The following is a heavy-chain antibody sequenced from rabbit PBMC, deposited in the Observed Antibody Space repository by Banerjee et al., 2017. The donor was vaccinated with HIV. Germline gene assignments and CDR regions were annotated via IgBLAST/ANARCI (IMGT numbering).Heavy chain of an antibody. CDR3: ARDVVGSSYVFTL. Sequence: LEESGGGLVKPEGSLTLTCTASGFSFSSNYWMCWVRQAPGKGLEWIGCIDTDGGGTYYARWAKGRFTMSKTSSTTVTLQMTSLAAADTATYFCARDVVGSSYVFTLWGPGTLVTVS. D-gene: IGHD8-1*01. J-gene: IGHJ4*01. V-gene: IGHV1S45*01. CDR2: IDTDGGGT. CDR1: GFSFSSNYW.